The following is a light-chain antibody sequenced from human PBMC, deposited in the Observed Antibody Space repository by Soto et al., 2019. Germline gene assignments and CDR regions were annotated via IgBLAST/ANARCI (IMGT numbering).Light chain of an antibody. CDR2: DVS. CDR3: SSYTSSSLRV. J-gene: IGLJ2*01. V-gene: IGLV2-14*01. CDR1: SSDVGVYNY. Sequence: QSALTQPASVSGSPGQSITISCTGTSSDVGVYNYVSWYQQHPGKAPKLMIYDVSNRPSGVSNRFSGSKSGNTASLTISGLQAEDEADYYCSSYTSSSLRVFGGGTKLTVL.